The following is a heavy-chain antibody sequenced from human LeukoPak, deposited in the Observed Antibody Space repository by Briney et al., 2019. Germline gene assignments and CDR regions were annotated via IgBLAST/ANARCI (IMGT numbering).Heavy chain of an antibody. Sequence: QPGGSLRLSCAASGFTFSSYGMHWVRQAPGKGLEWVSTISGSGDNTYYADSVKGRFTISRDNSKNTLYLQMNSLRAEDTAVYYCAKDGAEDIVLMVYAFRPLDYWGQGTLVTVSS. CDR2: ISGSGDNT. D-gene: IGHD2-8*01. CDR3: AKDGAEDIVLMVYAFRPLDY. V-gene: IGHV3-NL1*01. J-gene: IGHJ4*02. CDR1: GFTFSSYG.